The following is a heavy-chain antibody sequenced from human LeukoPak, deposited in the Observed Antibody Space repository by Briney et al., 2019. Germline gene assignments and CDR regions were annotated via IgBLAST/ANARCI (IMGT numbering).Heavy chain of an antibody. CDR1: GFTFSSYE. CDR2: ISSSGRTK. V-gene: IGHV3-48*03. Sequence: GGSLRLSCAASGFTFSSYEMNWVRQAPGKGLEWVSYISSSGRTKYYADSVKGRFTISRDNAEKSLYLQMNSLRAEDTAVYYCAKDSGSYRYWGQGTLVTVSS. J-gene: IGHJ4*02. D-gene: IGHD3-10*01. CDR3: AKDSGSYRY.